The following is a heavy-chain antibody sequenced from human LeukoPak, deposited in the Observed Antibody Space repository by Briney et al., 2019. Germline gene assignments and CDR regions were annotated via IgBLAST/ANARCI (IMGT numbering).Heavy chain of an antibody. Sequence: ASVKVSCKASGYTFTSYDINWVRQAPGHGLEWMGWMNPNSGNTGYAQKFQGRVTMTRNTSISTAYMELSSLSSGDTAVYYCARGGGRPFDYWGQGTLVTVSS. CDR3: ARGGGRPFDY. D-gene: IGHD3-16*01. CDR2: MNPNSGNT. CDR1: GYTFTSYD. J-gene: IGHJ4*02. V-gene: IGHV1-8*01.